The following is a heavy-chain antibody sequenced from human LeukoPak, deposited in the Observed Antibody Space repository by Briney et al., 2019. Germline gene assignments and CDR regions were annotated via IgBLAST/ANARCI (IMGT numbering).Heavy chain of an antibody. J-gene: IGHJ3*02. D-gene: IGHD2-15*01. V-gene: IGHV4-34*01. CDR3: ARGRGSNCSGGSCYRTDAFDI. CDR1: GGSFSGYY. Sequence: SETLSLTCAVYGGSFSGYYWSWIRQPPGKGLEWIGEINHSGSTNYNPSLKSRVTISVDTSKNQFSLKLSSVTAADTAVYYCARGRGSNCSGGSCYRTDAFDIWGQGTMVTVSP. CDR2: INHSGST.